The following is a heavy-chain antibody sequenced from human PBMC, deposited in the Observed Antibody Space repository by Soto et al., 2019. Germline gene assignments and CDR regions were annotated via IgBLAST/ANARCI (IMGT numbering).Heavy chain of an antibody. D-gene: IGHD2-21*01. CDR3: AKDLFPTSGQRFFFDS. Sequence: GGSLRLSCAASGFTFSTYAMTWVRQGPGRGLEWVSTILNDETPFYTDSVKGRFTISRDNVRGTLYLQMNGLRVEDAALYYCAKDLFPTSGQRFFFDSWGQGSLVTVSS. CDR1: GFTFSTYA. CDR2: ILNDETP. V-gene: IGHV3-23*01. J-gene: IGHJ4*02.